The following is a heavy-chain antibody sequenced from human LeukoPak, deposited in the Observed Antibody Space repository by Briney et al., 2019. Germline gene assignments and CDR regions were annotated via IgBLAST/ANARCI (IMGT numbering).Heavy chain of an antibody. Sequence: GGSLRLSCAASGFTFSSYDMHWVRQATGKGLEWVSAIGTAGDTYYPGSVKGRFTISRENAKNSLYLQMNSLRAGDTAVYYCVAQKGGIYGSVYWGQGTLVTVSS. CDR1: GFTFSSYD. D-gene: IGHD3-10*01. J-gene: IGHJ4*02. CDR3: VAQKGGIYGSVY. CDR2: IGTAGDT. V-gene: IGHV3-13*01.